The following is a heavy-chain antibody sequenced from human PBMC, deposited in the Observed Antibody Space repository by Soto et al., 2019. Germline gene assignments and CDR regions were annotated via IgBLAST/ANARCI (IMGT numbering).Heavy chain of an antibody. CDR3: ARGRDGIQLWLHY. V-gene: IGHV1-69*12. CDR2: IIPIFGTA. CDR1: GGTFSSYA. J-gene: IGHJ4*02. D-gene: IGHD5-18*01. Sequence: QVQLVQSGAEVKEPGSSVKVSCKASGGTFSSYAISWVRQAPGQGLEWMGGIIPIFGTANYAQKFQGRVTITAAESTSTAYMELSSLRSEDTAVYCCARGRDGIQLWLHYWGQGTLVTVSS.